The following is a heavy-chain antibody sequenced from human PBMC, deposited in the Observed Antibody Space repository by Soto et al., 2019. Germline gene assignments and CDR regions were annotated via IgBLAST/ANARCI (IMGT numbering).Heavy chain of an antibody. CDR3: VRDVVYSSRVIL. Sequence: SETLSLTCTVSGCSINSADYYWGWLLQAPGKGLEWIGYMYSTGSTDYNPSLRRRATISVDTSKNQFSLRMSSVTAADTATYYCVRDVVYSSRVILWGQGTLVTVSS. CDR2: MYSTGST. CDR1: GCSINSADYY. V-gene: IGHV4-30-4*01. D-gene: IGHD3-22*01. J-gene: IGHJ4*02.